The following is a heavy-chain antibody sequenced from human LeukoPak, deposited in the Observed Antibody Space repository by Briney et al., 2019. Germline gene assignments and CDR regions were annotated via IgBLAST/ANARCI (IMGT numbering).Heavy chain of an antibody. CDR1: GFTFSSYS. D-gene: IGHD4/OR15-4a*01. Sequence: GGSLRLSCAASGFTFSSYSMSWVRQAPGKGLEWVSSISSSSTYIYYADSVKGRFTISRDNAENSLYLQMNSLRAEDTAVYYCARIPNSANFPNWFDPWGQGTLVTVSS. CDR3: ARIPNSANFPNWFDP. CDR2: ISSSSTYI. V-gene: IGHV3-21*01. J-gene: IGHJ5*02.